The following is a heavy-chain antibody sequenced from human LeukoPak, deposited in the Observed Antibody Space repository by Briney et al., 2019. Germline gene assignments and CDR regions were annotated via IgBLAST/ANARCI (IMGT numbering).Heavy chain of an antibody. CDR1: GFTFTSYW. Sequence: GGSLRLSCAASGFTFTSYWMTWVRQAPGKGLEWVANIQQDGSEKNFVDSAKGRFTISRDNTKNSLYLQMNSLRAEDTAVYYCAGAAGWEQAYWGQGTQVTVSS. CDR3: AGAAGWEQAY. V-gene: IGHV3-7*01. CDR2: IQQDGSEK. D-gene: IGHD1-26*01. J-gene: IGHJ4*02.